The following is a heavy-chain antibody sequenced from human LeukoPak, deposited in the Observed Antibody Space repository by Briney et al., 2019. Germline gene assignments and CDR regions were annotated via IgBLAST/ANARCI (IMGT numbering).Heavy chain of an antibody. CDR1: GFTFSSYA. V-gene: IGHV3-23*01. CDR3: AREYYYDSSGYYYGY. CDR2: ISGSGGST. Sequence: PGGSLRLSCAASGFTFSSYAMSWVRQAPGEGLEWVSAISGSGGSTYYADSVKGRFTISRDNSKNTLYLQMNSLRAEDTAVYYCAREYYYDSSGYYYGYWGQGTLVTVSS. D-gene: IGHD3-22*01. J-gene: IGHJ4*02.